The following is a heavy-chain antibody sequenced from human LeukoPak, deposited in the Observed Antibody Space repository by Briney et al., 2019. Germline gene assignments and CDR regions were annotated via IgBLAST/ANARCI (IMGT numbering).Heavy chain of an antibody. CDR1: GFSFSSYS. CDR3: ASRSGSHFLM. J-gene: IGHJ4*02. V-gene: IGHV3-21*01. D-gene: IGHD1-26*01. Sequence: PGGSLRLSCAASGFSFSSYSMNWVRQAPGKGLEWVSSISSSSSYIYYADSVKGRFTISRDNAKNSLYLQTNSLRAEDTAVYYCASRSGSHFLMWGQGTLVTVSS. CDR2: ISSSSSYI.